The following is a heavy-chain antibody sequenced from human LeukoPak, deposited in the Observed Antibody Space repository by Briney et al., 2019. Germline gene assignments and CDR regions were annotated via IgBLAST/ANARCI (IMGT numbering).Heavy chain of an antibody. Sequence: ASVKVSCKASGYTFTSYGISWVRQAPGQGLEWMGWISAYNGNTNYAQKLQGRVTMTTDTSTSTAYMELRSLRSDDTAVYYCARALRPQDYYDSSGYYFDLDYWGQGTLVTVSS. D-gene: IGHD3-22*01. J-gene: IGHJ4*02. CDR3: ARALRPQDYYDSSGYYFDLDY. CDR2: ISAYNGNT. CDR1: GYTFTSYG. V-gene: IGHV1-18*01.